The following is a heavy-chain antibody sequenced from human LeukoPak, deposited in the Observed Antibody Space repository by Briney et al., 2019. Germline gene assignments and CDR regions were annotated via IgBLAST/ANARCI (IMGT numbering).Heavy chain of an antibody. CDR1: GFTFSYYG. CDR3: AKDSSSSWFGGDSQ. CDR2: ISTDGSNK. D-gene: IGHD2-2*01. Sequence: PGRSLRLSCAASGFTFSYYGLHWVRQAPGKGLEWVALISTDGSNKDYADSVKGRFTISRDNSKNIVYLQMNSLRAEDTAVYYCAKDSSSSWFGGDSQWGQGTLVTVSS. V-gene: IGHV3-30*18. J-gene: IGHJ4*02.